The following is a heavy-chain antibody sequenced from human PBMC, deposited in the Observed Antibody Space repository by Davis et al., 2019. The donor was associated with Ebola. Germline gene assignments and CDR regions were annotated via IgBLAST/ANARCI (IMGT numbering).Heavy chain of an antibody. CDR1: GYTFTDYG. J-gene: IGHJ4*02. D-gene: IGHD3-3*01. CDR3: ARSGRFLEWSDY. V-gene: IGHV1-18*01. CDR2: ISAYNGNT. Sequence: ASVKVSCKPYGYTFTDYGISWVRQAPGQGLEWMGWISAYNGNTNYAQKLQGRVTMTTDTSTSTAYMELRSLRSDDTAVYYCARSGRFLEWSDYWGQGTLVTVSS.